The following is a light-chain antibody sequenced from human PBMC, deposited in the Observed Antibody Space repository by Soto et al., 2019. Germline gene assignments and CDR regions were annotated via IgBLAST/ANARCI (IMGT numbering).Light chain of an antibody. CDR2: QDS. J-gene: IGLJ1*01. Sequence: ALTQPPSVSVSPGQTASITCSGDKLGDKYACWYQQKPGQSPVLVIYQDSKRPSGIPERFSGSNSGNTATLTISGTQAMDEADYYCQAWDSSTEVFGTGTKSPS. CDR1: KLGDKY. CDR3: QAWDSSTEV. V-gene: IGLV3-1*01.